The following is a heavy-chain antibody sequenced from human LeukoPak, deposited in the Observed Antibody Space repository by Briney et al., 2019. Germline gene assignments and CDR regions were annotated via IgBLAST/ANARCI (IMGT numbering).Heavy chain of an antibody. D-gene: IGHD6-6*01. V-gene: IGHV4-34*01. CDR2: INHSGST. CDR1: GGSFSGYY. CDR3: ARRRQYDSSLFWNFDL. J-gene: IGHJ2*01. Sequence: SETLSLTCAVYGGSFSGYYWSWIPQSPGKGLEWIGEINHSGSTNYNPSLKSLLTISIDTSKNPCSLKLNSVTAADTAVYYCARRRQYDSSLFWNFDLWGRGTLVTVSS.